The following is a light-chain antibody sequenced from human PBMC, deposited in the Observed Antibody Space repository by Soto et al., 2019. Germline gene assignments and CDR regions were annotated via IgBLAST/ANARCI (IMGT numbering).Light chain of an antibody. V-gene: IGLV2-18*02. CDR2: GVS. CDR1: SSDVGSYNR. CDR3: SSYTSSSTYV. J-gene: IGLJ1*01. Sequence: QSALTQPPSVSGSPGQSVTISCTGTSSDVGSYNRVSWYQQPPGTAPKLLIYGVSNQPSGVPDRFSGSKSGNAASLTISGLQAEDEADYYCSSYTSSSTYVFGTGTKVTVL.